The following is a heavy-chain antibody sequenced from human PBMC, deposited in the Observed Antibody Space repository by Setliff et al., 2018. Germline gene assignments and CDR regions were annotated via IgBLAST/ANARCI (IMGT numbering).Heavy chain of an antibody. V-gene: IGHV3-30*03. CDR3: ARTCSGSGCYAGLES. CDR1: EVTISSRA. CDR2: VSDDGTNT. Sequence: GGSLRLSCAASTASEVTISSRAIHWVRQAPGKGLEWVAAVSDDGTNTYYADSVRGRFTVSRDVSRHTVYLQMSSLRADDTALYYCARTCSGSGCYAGLESWGQGTPVTVSS. D-gene: IGHD2-15*01. J-gene: IGHJ4*02.